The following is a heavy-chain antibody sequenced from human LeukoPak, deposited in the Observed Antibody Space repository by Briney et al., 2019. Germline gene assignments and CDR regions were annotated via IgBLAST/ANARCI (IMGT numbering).Heavy chain of an antibody. J-gene: IGHJ4*02. CDR1: GYTFTGYY. Sequence: RASVKVSCKASGYTFTGYYMHWVRQAPGQGLEWMGWINPNSGGTNYAQKFQGRVTMTRDTSISTAYMELSRLRSDDTAVYYCASGTTRGQLWLVYFDYWGQGTLVTVSS. CDR3: ASGTTRGQLWLVYFDY. CDR2: INPNSGGT. V-gene: IGHV1-2*02. D-gene: IGHD5-18*01.